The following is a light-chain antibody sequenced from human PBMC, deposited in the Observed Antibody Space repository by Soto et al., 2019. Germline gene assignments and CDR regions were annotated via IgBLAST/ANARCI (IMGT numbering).Light chain of an antibody. V-gene: IGKV1-39*01. Sequence: EIQVTQSPSTLSASVGDRVTVSCRASQSISSWLAWYQQKPGKAPKLLIYAASSLQTGIPTRFSGSKSGTDFTLTISSLQPEDFAVYYCQQSDTTPWTFGQGTKVDIK. J-gene: IGKJ1*01. CDR1: QSISSW. CDR3: QQSDTTPWT. CDR2: AAS.